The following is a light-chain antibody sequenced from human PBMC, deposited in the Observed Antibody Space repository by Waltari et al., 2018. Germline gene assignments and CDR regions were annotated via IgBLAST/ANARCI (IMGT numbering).Light chain of an antibody. CDR3: QVWDRIAVV. J-gene: IGLJ3*02. Sequence: QSALTQPASVSGSPGQSITISCTGTSSDVGGYNYVSWYQQHPGKAPKVMIYEVTNRPSGVSHRFSGSKSDNTASLTISGLQAEDEADYYCQVWDRIAVVFGGGTKLTVL. V-gene: IGLV2-14*01. CDR2: EVT. CDR1: SSDVGGYNY.